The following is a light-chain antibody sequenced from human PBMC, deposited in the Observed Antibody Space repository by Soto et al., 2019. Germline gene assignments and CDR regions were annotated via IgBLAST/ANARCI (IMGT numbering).Light chain of an antibody. CDR3: QQCATSPRT. V-gene: IGKV3-20*01. CDR2: DAT. CDR1: RTVEKNY. J-gene: IGKJ1*01. Sequence: ENVLTQSPGTLSLSPGERATLSCRASRTVEKNYLAWYQQRPGQAHRLLVDDATRRVAGITDRFSGSGSGRDFNLTIRRREPEDFAVYYCQQCATSPRTFGPGTKVEIK.